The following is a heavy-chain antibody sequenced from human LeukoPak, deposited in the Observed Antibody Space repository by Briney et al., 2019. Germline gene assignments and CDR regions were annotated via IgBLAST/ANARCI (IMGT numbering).Heavy chain of an antibody. V-gene: IGHV4-4*02. CDR3: ARDQGSSWYRGDNWFDP. Sequence: PSGTLSLTCAVSGGSISSSNWWSWVRQPPGKGLEWIGEIYHSGSTNYNPSLKSRVTISVDESKNQFSLKLSSVTAADTAVYYCARDQGSSWYRGDNWFDPWGQGTLVTVSS. CDR1: GGSISSSNW. CDR2: IYHSGST. D-gene: IGHD6-13*01. J-gene: IGHJ5*02.